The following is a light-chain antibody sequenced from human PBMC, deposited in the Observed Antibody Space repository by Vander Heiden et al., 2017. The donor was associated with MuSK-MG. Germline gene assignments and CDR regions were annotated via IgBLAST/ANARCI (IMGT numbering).Light chain of an antibody. V-gene: IGKV1D-12*01. CDR3: QQANSVHPTIT. Sequence: DIQMTQSPSSVSASVGDRVTITCRASQNINNGLAWYQQKQGKAPELLIYAEASLQRGVKTRFSGSGEGTDVNLTISGRQPEDFATDYCQQANSVHPTITFGQGTKVDIK. J-gene: IGKJ3*01. CDR2: AEA. CDR1: QNINNG.